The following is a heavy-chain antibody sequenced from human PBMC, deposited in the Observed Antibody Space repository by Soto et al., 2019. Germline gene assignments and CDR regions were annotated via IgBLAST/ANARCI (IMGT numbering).Heavy chain of an antibody. Sequence: QVQLQESGPGLVKPSQTLSLTCTVFGGSISSGNYYWSWIRQHPGKGLEYIGNVFYSGRTLYNPSLKNRVIISLDTSKNQFSLQLNSVTAADTAVYYCARDQGDSYYKAGFDYWGQGTLVTVSS. CDR2: VFYSGRT. V-gene: IGHV4-31*03. J-gene: IGHJ4*02. CDR1: GGSISSGNYY. D-gene: IGHD1-26*01. CDR3: ARDQGDSYYKAGFDY.